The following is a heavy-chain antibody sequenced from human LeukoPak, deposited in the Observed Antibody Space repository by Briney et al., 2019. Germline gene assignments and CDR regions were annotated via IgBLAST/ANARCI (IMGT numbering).Heavy chain of an antibody. Sequence: SVKVSCKASGGTFSSYAISWVRQAPGQGLEWMGGIIPIFGTANYAQKFQGRVTITTDECTSTAYMELSSLRSEDTAVYYCARGLYSPVPAAIVGPNYYYYYYMDVWGKGTTVTVSS. CDR2: IIPIFGTA. CDR1: GGTFSSYA. V-gene: IGHV1-69*05. J-gene: IGHJ6*03. CDR3: ARGLYSPVPAAIVGPNYYYYYYMDV. D-gene: IGHD2-2*01.